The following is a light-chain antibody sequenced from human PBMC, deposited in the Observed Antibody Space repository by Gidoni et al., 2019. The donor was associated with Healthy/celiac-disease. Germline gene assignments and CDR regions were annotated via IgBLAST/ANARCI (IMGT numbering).Light chain of an antibody. J-gene: IGKJ1*01. Sequence: KRTQSPSTLSASVGDRVTITCRASQSISSWLAWYQQKPGKAPKLLIYKASSLESGVPSRFSGSGSGTEFTLTISSLQPDDFATYYCQQYNSYSRTFGQGTKVEIK. CDR2: KAS. CDR1: QSISSW. CDR3: QQYNSYSRT. V-gene: IGKV1-5*03.